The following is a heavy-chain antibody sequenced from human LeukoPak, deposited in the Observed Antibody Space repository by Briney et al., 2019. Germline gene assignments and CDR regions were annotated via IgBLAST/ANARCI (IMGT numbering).Heavy chain of an antibody. CDR1: GFTFSTYT. D-gene: IGHD2-15*01. CDR2: ISDSSRTI. V-gene: IGHV3-48*02. J-gene: IGHJ4*02. Sequence: PGGSLRLSCAASGFTFSTYTMTWVRQAPGKGLEWISYISDSSRTIYYADSVKGRFTMSRDNAKNSLYLQMNSLRDEDTAVYYCARDVSYSFDYWGQGTLVTVSS. CDR3: ARDVSYSFDY.